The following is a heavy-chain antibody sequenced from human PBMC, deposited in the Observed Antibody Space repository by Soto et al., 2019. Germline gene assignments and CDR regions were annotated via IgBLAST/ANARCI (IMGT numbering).Heavy chain of an antibody. CDR3: AKEWGESGWENWFDS. V-gene: IGHV3-30*18. J-gene: IGHJ5*01. D-gene: IGHD3-16*01. Sequence: VQLVESGGGLVQPGTSLRLSCAASGFTFSTHGMHWVRQAPGKGLEWVAMISHDGSEKYYADSVKGRFTISRDISKNTLFLQMDSLRAEDTAVYYCAKEWGESGWENWFDSWGQGTLVTVSS. CDR1: GFTFSTHG. CDR2: ISHDGSEK.